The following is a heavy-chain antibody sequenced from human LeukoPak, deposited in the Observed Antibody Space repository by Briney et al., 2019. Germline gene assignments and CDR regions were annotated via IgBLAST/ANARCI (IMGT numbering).Heavy chain of an antibody. CDR1: GGSFSGYY. J-gene: IGHJ3*02. V-gene: IGHV4-34*01. Sequence: SETLSLTCAVYGGSFSGYYWSWIRQPPGKGLEWIGEINHSGSTNYNPPLKSRVTISVDTSKNQFSLKLSSVTAADTAVYYCARGPSVSAFDIWGQGTMVTVSS. D-gene: IGHD4-11*01. CDR3: ARGPSVSAFDI. CDR2: INHSGST.